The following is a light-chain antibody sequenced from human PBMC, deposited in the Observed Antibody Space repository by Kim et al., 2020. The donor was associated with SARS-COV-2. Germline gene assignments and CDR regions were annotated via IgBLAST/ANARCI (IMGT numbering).Light chain of an antibody. Sequence: GRATINCKSSQSVSYNSKNYLSWYQQTPGQPPKLLVYWASTRQSGVPDRFRGSGSGTDFTLTINNLQAEDVAVYYCQQYNDTPWTFGQGTKVDIK. J-gene: IGKJ1*01. CDR2: WAS. CDR3: QQYNDTPWT. CDR1: QSVSYNSKNY. V-gene: IGKV4-1*01.